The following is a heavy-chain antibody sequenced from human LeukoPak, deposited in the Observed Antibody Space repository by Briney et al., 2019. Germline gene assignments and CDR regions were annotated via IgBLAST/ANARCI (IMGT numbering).Heavy chain of an antibody. Sequence: GRSLRLSCAASGFTFSSYGMHWVRQAPGKGLGWVAVIWYDGSNKYYADSVKGRFTISRDNSKNTLYLQMNSLRGDDTAVYYCAKGSVAAVVRVCFDNWGQGTLVTVSS. J-gene: IGHJ4*02. CDR3: AKGSVAAVVRVCFDN. CDR1: GFTFSSYG. CDR2: IWYDGSNK. D-gene: IGHD6-13*01. V-gene: IGHV3-33*06.